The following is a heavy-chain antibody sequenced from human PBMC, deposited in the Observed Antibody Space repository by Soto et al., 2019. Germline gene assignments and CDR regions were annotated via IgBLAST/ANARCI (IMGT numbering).Heavy chain of an antibody. D-gene: IGHD3-3*01. J-gene: IGHJ6*02. Sequence: QVQLVQSGAEVKKPGSSVKVSCKASGGTFSSYAISWVRQAPGQGLEWMGGIIPIFGTANYAQKFQGRVTITADESTSTAYMELSSLRSEDTAVYYCARGSPITILTYSYYYGMDVWGQGTTVTVSS. CDR1: GGTFSSYA. V-gene: IGHV1-69*01. CDR3: ARGSPITILTYSYYYGMDV. CDR2: IIPIFGTA.